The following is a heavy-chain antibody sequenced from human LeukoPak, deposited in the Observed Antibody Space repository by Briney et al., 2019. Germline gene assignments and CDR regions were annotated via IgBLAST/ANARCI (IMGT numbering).Heavy chain of an antibody. CDR2: INQDGNEK. Sequence: PGGSLRLSCEGSGFNFNSNWMSWVRQAPGTGPEWVTNINQDGNEKYYAGSVKGRFTVSRDNVKKSVYLQMDNVRADDTGVYYCARDANLRGYNSWFDPWGQGTLVTVSS. V-gene: IGHV3-7*01. CDR3: ARDANLRGYNSWFDP. D-gene: IGHD2/OR15-2a*01. CDR1: GFNFNSNW. J-gene: IGHJ5*02.